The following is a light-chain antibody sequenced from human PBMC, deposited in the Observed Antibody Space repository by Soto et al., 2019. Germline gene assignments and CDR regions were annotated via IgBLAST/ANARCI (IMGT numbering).Light chain of an antibody. Sequence: EIVMTQSPATLSVSREETATLSCRASQSVSSNLAWYQQKPGQAPRLLIYGASTRATGIPARFSGSGSGTEFTLAISSLQSEDFAVYYCQQYNNWPPYTFGQGTKLEIK. CDR1: QSVSSN. CDR3: QQYNNWPPYT. CDR2: GAS. J-gene: IGKJ2*01. V-gene: IGKV3-15*01.